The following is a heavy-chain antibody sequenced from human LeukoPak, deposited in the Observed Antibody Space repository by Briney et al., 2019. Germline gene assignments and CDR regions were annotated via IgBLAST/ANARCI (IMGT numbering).Heavy chain of an antibody. CDR3: AIQPWGSGNNWYFDL. V-gene: IGHV1-2*02. D-gene: IGHD7-27*01. CDR1: GYTFTGYY. CDR2: INPESGGT. J-gene: IGHJ2*01. Sequence: ASVKVSCKASGYTFTGYYLHWVRQAPGQGLEWMGWINPESGGTNYAQKFQARVTMTRDTSITTAYMEVSRLRSDDTAVYYCAIQPWGSGNNWYFDLWGRGTLVTVSS.